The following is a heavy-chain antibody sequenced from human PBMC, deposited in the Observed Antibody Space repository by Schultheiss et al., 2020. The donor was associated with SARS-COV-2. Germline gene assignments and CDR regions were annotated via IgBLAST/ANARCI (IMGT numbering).Heavy chain of an antibody. Sequence: SQTLSLTCTVSGGSISSSSYYWGWIRQPPGKGLEWIGYIYYSGSTNYNPSLKSRVTISVDTSKNQFSLKLNSVTAADTAVYYCARDRSMGYWGQGTLVTVSS. V-gene: IGHV4-61*01. J-gene: IGHJ4*02. CDR3: ARDRSMGY. D-gene: IGHD3-3*02. CDR1: GGSISSSSYY. CDR2: IYYSGST.